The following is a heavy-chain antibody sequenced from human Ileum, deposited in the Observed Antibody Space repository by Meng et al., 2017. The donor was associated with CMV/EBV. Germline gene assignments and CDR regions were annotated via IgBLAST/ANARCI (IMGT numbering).Heavy chain of an antibody. CDR2: ISSSSSNR. CDR1: GFSFLSYS. CDR3: GKTPRDCSSTSSCYYYGMDV. Sequence: GGSLRLSCAASGFSFLSYSMNWVRQAPGKGLEWVSFISSSSSNRYYADSVKGRFTISRDDAKNSLYLQMNSLGAEDTAVYYCGKTPRDCSSTSSCYYYGMDVWGQGTRVTVSS. V-gene: IGHV3-21*01. D-gene: IGHD2-2*01. J-gene: IGHJ6*02.